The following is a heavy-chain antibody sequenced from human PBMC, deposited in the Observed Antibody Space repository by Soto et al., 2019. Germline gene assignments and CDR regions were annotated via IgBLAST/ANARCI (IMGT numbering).Heavy chain of an antibody. V-gene: IGHV4-38-2*02. D-gene: IGHD2-21*02. CDR2: LYHIGST. J-gene: IGHJ6*02. CDR1: GYSLSSGNY. Sequence: SATLSLPCALSGYSLSSGNYWAWIRQPPGRGLEGIGSLYHIGSTHYNTSLKSRVTISVDNGKNSLYLQMNNLRAEDTAVYYCAREHLILPAHDFFDGSDVWGRGTTVTVSS. CDR3: AREHLILPAHDFFDGSDV.